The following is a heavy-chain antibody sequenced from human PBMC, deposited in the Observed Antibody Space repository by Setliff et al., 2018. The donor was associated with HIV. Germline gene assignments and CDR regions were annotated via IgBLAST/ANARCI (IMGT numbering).Heavy chain of an antibody. Sequence: SETLSLTCAIYGGSFNSYYWTWIRQSPGKGLEWIGEINDSGTTNYNPSLKSRVTISRDTSKNQFSLHLSSVTAADMAVYYCARGLRYGQGYFYYIMDVWGQGTTVTVSS. D-gene: IGHD3-9*01. CDR1: GGSFNSYY. J-gene: IGHJ6*02. CDR3: ARGLRYGQGYFYYIMDV. CDR2: INDSGTT. V-gene: IGHV4-34*01.